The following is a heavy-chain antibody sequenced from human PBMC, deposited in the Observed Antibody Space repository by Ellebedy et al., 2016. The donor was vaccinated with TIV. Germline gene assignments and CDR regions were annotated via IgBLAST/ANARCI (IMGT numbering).Heavy chain of an antibody. D-gene: IGHD3-22*01. CDR3: ARGGGYYDSSGYHYYYGMDV. CDR2: IIPILGIA. V-gene: IGHV1-69*04. CDR1: GGTFSSYA. J-gene: IGHJ6*02. Sequence: SVKVSCXASGGTFSSYAISWVRQAPGQGLEWMGRIIPILGIANYAQKFQGRVTITADKSTSTAYMELSSLRSEDTAVYYCARGGGYYDSSGYHYYYGMDVWGQGTTVTVSS.